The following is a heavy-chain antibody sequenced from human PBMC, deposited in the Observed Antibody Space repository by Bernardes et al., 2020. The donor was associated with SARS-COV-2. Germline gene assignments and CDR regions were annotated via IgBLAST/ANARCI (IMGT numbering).Heavy chain of an antibody. D-gene: IGHD3-3*01. Sequence: VGSLLLSCAASGFTFRSSAMSWVRQAPGPGLAWVSALSGSGGSPYYADSVKGRFTISRDNSKNTLYLQMNSLRAEDTAVYYCAKDLRGVNDFWSGYYTGDAFDIWGQGTMVTVS. CDR3: AKDLRGVNDFWSGYYTGDAFDI. V-gene: IGHV3-23*01. J-gene: IGHJ3*02. CDR2: LSGSGGSP. CDR1: GFTFRSSA.